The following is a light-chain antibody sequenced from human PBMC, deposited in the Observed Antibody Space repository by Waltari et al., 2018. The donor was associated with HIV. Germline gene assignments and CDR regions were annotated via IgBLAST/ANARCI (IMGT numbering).Light chain of an antibody. CDR1: TSNIASHY. CDR3: GTWDSSLGAGV. Sequence: SVLTQPPSVSAAPGQTITISCSGSTSNIASHYVAWYQQFPGRAPKFLIYEDFRRPSGIPDRFSGSKSGTSDTLDITGLQTGDEADYYCGTWDSSLGAGVFGGGTKVTV. CDR2: EDF. J-gene: IGLJ3*02. V-gene: IGLV1-51*02.